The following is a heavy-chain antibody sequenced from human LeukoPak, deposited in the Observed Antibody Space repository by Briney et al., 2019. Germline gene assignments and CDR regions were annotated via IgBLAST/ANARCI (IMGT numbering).Heavy chain of an antibody. V-gene: IGHV4-59*11. CDR2: IYYSGST. D-gene: IGHD6-13*01. Sequence: PSETLSLTCTVSGGSISSHYCSWIRQPPGKGLEWIGYIYYSGSTNYNPSLKSRVTISVDTSKNQFSLKLSSVTAADTAVYYCARSHSSWHITPSFDYWGQGTLVTVSS. J-gene: IGHJ4*02. CDR1: GGSISSHY. CDR3: ARSHSSWHITPSFDY.